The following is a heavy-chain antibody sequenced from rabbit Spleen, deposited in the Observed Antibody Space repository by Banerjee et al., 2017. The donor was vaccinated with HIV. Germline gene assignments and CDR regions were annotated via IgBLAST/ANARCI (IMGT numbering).Heavy chain of an antibody. CDR1: GFTINNNYY. J-gene: IGHJ3*01. Sequence: QQQLEESGGGLVKPEGSLTLTCTASGFTINNNYYMCWVRQAPGKGLEWIGCIDGGDGDTCYASWAKGRFTISKTSTTVTLQMTSLTAADTATYFCARGYGTIRLDLWGPGTLVTVS. CDR2: IDGGDGDT. V-gene: IGHV1S45*01. CDR3: ARGYGTIRLDL. D-gene: IGHD5-1*01.